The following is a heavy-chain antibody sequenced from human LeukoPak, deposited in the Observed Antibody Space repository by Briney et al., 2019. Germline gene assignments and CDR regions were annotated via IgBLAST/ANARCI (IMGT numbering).Heavy chain of an antibody. V-gene: IGHV3-23*01. Sequence: PGGSLRLSCAASGFTFSSFAMSWVRQAPRKGLGWVSGISNSGGNTYFADSVKGRFTISRDNSKNTLYLQMNNLRAEDTAIYYCASASPANDYWGQGTLVTVSS. CDR2: ISNSGGNT. CDR3: ASASPANDY. CDR1: GFTFSSFA. D-gene: IGHD2-2*01. J-gene: IGHJ4*02.